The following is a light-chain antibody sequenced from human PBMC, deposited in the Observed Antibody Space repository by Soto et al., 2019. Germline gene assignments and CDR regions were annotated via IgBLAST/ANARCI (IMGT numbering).Light chain of an antibody. CDR1: QSISSSY. CDR2: GAS. Sequence: IGMTLSPFTLSVYKGKRATLSCRASQSISSSYLAWYQQRPGQAPRLLIYGASSRATGIPDRFSGSGSGTDFTLTISRLEPEDFAVYYCQQYGSLWTFCQVSKVDIK. J-gene: IGKJ1*01. V-gene: IGKV3-20*01. CDR3: QQYGSLWT.